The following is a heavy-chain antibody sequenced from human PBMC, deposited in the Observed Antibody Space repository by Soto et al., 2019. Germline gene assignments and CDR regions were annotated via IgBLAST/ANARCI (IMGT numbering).Heavy chain of an antibody. D-gene: IGHD6-13*01. CDR2: IWYDGSNK. CDR1: GFTFSSYG. Sequence: GGSLRLSCAASGFTFSSYGMHWVRQAPGKGLEWVAVIWYDGSNKYYADSVKGRFTISRDNSKNTLYLQMNSLRAEDTAVYYCARVTGITTYFDYWGQGTLVTVSS. J-gene: IGHJ4*02. V-gene: IGHV3-33*01. CDR3: ARVTGITTYFDY.